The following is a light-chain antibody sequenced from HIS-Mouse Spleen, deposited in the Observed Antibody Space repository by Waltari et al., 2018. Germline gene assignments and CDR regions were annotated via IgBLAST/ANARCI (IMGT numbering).Light chain of an antibody. J-gene: IGLJ2*01. CDR2: DVS. CDR3: SSYTSSSFNVV. Sequence: QSALTQPASVSGSPGQSIPISCPGTISDVGGYNYVSWYQQHPGKAPKLMIYDVSNRPSGVSNRFSGSKSGNTASLTISGLQAEDEADYYCSSYTSSSFNVVFGGGTKLTVL. V-gene: IGLV2-14*03. CDR1: ISDVGGYNY.